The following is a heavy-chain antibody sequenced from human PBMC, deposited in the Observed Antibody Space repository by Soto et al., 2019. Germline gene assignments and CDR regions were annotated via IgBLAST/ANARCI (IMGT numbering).Heavy chain of an antibody. J-gene: IGHJ4*02. Sequence: QVQLQESGPGLVKPSGTLSLTCAVSGDSMTSSDWRSWVRQAPGKGLEWIGEIHYSGDINYDPSLRSRVTISVDRSKNQFSLNLSSVTAADPAVYFCVCNGYYSLEYWGQGTLVIVSP. V-gene: IGHV4-4*02. D-gene: IGHD4-17*01. CDR3: VCNGYYSLEY. CDR2: IHYSGDI. CDR1: GDSMTSSDW.